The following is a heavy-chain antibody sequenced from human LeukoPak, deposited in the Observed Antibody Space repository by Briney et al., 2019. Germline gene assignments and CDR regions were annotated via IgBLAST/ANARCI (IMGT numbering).Heavy chain of an antibody. CDR3: ARVDYDYVWGSYRGNNWFDP. D-gene: IGHD3-16*02. Sequence: GGSLRLSCAASGFTFSSYSMNWVRQAPGKGLEWVSYISSSSSTIYYADSVKGRFTISRDNAKNSLYLQMNSLRDEDTAVYYCARVDYDYVWGSYRGNNWFDPWGQGTLVTVSS. CDR1: GFTFSSYS. V-gene: IGHV3-48*02. J-gene: IGHJ5*02. CDR2: ISSSSSTI.